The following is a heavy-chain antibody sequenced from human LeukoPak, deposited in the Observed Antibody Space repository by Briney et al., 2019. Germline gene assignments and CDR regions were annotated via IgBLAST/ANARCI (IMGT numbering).Heavy chain of an antibody. V-gene: IGHV1-69*05. CDR1: GGTFSSNA. J-gene: IGHJ2*01. Sequence: SVKVSCKASGGTFSSNAISWMRQAPGQGLEWMGGIIPIFGTANYAQKFQGRVTITTDESTSTAYMELSSLRSEDTAVYYCATSTTTGIYWYFDLWGRGTLVTVSS. CDR3: ATSTTTGIYWYFDL. CDR2: IIPIFGTA. D-gene: IGHD1-1*01.